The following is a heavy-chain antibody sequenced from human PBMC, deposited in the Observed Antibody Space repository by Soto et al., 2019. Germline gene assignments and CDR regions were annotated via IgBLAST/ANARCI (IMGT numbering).Heavy chain of an antibody. V-gene: IGHV1-18*01. CDR3: ARSGYGEYYFDY. CDR2: ISAYNGNT. Sequence: QVQLVQSGAEVKKPGAAVKVSCKSSGYTVTSYGICWVRQAPGQGLERMGWISAYNGNTNYAQKLRGRATMTTDTSTSTAYMELSSLRSDGTAVYYCARSGYGEYYFDYWGQGTMVTVSS. D-gene: IGHD4-17*01. J-gene: IGHJ4*02. CDR1: GYTVTSYG.